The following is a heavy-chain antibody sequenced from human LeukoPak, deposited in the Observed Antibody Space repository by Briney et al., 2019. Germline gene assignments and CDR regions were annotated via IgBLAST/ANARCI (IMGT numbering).Heavy chain of an antibody. Sequence: ASVKVSCKASGYTFTSYGISWVRQAPGQGLEWMGWISAYNGNTNYAQKLQGRVTMTTDTPTSTAYMELRSLRSDDTAVYYCARDSSGSGKYRDAFDIWGQGTMVTVSS. CDR1: GYTFTSYG. CDR2: ISAYNGNT. D-gene: IGHD3-10*01. J-gene: IGHJ3*02. CDR3: ARDSSGSGKYRDAFDI. V-gene: IGHV1-18*01.